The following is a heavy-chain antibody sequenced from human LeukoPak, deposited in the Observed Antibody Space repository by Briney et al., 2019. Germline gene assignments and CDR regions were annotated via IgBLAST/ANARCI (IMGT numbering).Heavy chain of an antibody. CDR3: AKASCGGECYYAMDV. CDR1: GFTFSSNA. V-gene: IGHV3-23*01. CDR2: ISGSGRNT. Sequence: PGESLRLSCAASGFTFSSNAMNWVRQAPGKGLEWVSRISGSGRNTYYADSVKGRFTISRDNSKNTLYLQMNSLRAEDTAVYYCAKASCGGECYYAMDVWGQGTTVTVSS. D-gene: IGHD2-21*01. J-gene: IGHJ6*02.